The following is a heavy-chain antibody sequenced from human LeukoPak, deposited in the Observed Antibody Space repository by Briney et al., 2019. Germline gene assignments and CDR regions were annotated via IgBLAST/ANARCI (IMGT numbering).Heavy chain of an antibody. CDR2: ISSSSSI. CDR1: GFIVRNYY. CDR3: ARVRSGSNVGFDP. Sequence: GGSLRLSCAASGFIVRNYYLSWVRQAPGKGLEWVSYISSSSSIFYADSVKGRFTISRDNAKNSPYLQMNSLRAEDTAVYYCARVRSGSNVGFDPWGQGSLVTVSS. J-gene: IGHJ5*02. D-gene: IGHD1-26*01. V-gene: IGHV3-69-1*01.